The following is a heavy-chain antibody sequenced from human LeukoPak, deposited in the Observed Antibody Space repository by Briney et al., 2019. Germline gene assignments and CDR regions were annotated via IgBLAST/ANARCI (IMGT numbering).Heavy chain of an antibody. J-gene: IGHJ3*02. Sequence: SVKVSCKASGGTFSSYAISWVRQAPGQGLEWMGRIIPILGIANYAQKFQGRVTITADKSTSTAYMELSSLRSEDTAVYYCARHEGYSHDSSGPNYAFDIWGRGTMVTVSS. CDR2: IIPILGIA. CDR1: GGTFSSYA. V-gene: IGHV1-69*04. CDR3: ARHEGYSHDSSGPNYAFDI. D-gene: IGHD3-22*01.